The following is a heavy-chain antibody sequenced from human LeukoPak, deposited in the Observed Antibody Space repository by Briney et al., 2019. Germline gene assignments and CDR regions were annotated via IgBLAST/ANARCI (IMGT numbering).Heavy chain of an antibody. V-gene: IGHV3-9*01. CDR2: ISWNSGSI. J-gene: IGHJ4*02. CDR1: GFTFDDYA. Sequence: PGRSLRLSCAASGFTFDDYAMHWVRQAPGKGLEWVSGISWNSGSIGYADSVKGRFTISRDNAKNSLYLQMNSLRAEDTALYYCAEGGEGSGWTYFDYWGQGTLVTVSS. CDR3: AEGGEGSGWTYFDY. D-gene: IGHD6-19*01.